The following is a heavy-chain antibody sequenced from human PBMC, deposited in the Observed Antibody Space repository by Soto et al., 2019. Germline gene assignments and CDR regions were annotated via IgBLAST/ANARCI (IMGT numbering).Heavy chain of an antibody. V-gene: IGHV4-39*01. D-gene: IGHD3-3*01. J-gene: IGHJ5*02. CDR1: GGSISSSSYY. CDR3: ANLRFLEFDP. CDR2: IYYSGST. Sequence: PSETLSRTCTVSGGSISSSSYYWGWIRQPPGKGLEWIGSIYYSGSTYYNPSLKSRVTISVDTSKNQFSLKLSSVTAADTAVYYCANLRFLEFDPWGQGTLVTVSS.